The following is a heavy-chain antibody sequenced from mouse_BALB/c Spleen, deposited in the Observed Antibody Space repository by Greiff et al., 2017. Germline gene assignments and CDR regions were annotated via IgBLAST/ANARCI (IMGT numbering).Heavy chain of an antibody. Sequence: VKLMESGPGLVAPSQCLSITCTVSGFSLSRYSVHWVRQRPGKGLEWLGMIWGGGSTDYNSALISRLSIIKDNSKSQVFLKMNSLQTDDTAMYYCATRTTNYAMGYWGQGTSVTVSS. CDR1: GFSLSRYS. CDR3: ATRTTNYAMGY. J-gene: IGHJ4*01. D-gene: IGHD1-1*01. CDR2: IWGGGST. V-gene: IGHV2-6-4*01.